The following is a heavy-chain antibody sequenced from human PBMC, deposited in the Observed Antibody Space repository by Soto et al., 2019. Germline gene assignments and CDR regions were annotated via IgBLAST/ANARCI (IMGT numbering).Heavy chain of an antibody. CDR3: ARPLDYYYSAMDA. V-gene: IGHV1-18*01. J-gene: IGHJ6*02. CDR1: GYTFSSFG. CDR2: ISAYNGDT. Sequence: QVKLVQSGVEVKRPGASVKVSCKASGYTFSSFGITWVRQAPGQGLEWMGWISAYNGDTNYAQKFQGRVTMTTDTSKTSAYMELRGLRSDDRAVYYCARPLDYYYSAMDAWGQGTTVTVSS.